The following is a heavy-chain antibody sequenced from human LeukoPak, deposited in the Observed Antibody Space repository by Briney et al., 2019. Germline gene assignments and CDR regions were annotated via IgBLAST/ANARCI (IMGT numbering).Heavy chain of an antibody. CDR1: GGTFSSYA. V-gene: IGHV1-69*13. J-gene: IGHJ5*01. D-gene: IGHD6-19*01. Sequence: ASVKVSCKASGGTFSSYAISWVRQAPGQGLEWMGGIIPIFGTANYAQKFQGRVTITADESTSTAYMELSSLRSEDTAVYYCARDFGSSGPVDSWGQGTLVTVSS. CDR2: IIPIFGTA. CDR3: ARDFGSSGPVDS.